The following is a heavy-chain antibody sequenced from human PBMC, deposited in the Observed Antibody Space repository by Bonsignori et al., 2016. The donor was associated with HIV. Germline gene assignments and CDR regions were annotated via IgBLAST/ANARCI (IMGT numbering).Heavy chain of an antibody. CDR1: GFTFSSYG. CDR2: ISYDGSNK. J-gene: IGHJ6*03. D-gene: IGHD1-26*01. V-gene: IGHV3-30*18. CDR3: AKDGVVGATGYYYYYMDV. Sequence: GESLKISCAASGFTFSSYGMHWVRQAPGKGLEWVAVISYDGSNKYYADSVKGRFTISRDNSKNTLYLQMNSLRAEDTAVYYCAKDGVVGATGYYYYYMDVWGKGTTVTVSS.